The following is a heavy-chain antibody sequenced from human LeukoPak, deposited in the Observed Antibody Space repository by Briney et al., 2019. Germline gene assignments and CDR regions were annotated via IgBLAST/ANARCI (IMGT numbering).Heavy chain of an antibody. Sequence: PSETLSLTCAVYGGSFSGYYWSWIRQPPGKGLEWIGEINHSGSTNYNPSHKSRVTISVDTSKNQFSLKLSSVTAADTAVYYCARGVADYYYYMDVWGKGTTVTVSS. CDR1: GGSFSGYY. D-gene: IGHD2-15*01. CDR2: INHSGST. CDR3: ARGVADYYYYMDV. V-gene: IGHV4-34*01. J-gene: IGHJ6*03.